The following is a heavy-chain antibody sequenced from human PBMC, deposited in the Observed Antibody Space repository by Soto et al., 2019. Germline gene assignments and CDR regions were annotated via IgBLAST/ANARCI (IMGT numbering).Heavy chain of an antibody. CDR3: ARRRGAYCSSTSCYSGLFDP. V-gene: IGHV4-31*03. CDR2: IYYSGST. Sequence: QVQLQESGPGLVKPSQTLSLTCTVSGGSISSGGYYWSWIRQHPGKGLEGIGYIYYSGSTYYNPSLKSRVTISVDTSKNQCSRKLSSVTAADTAVYYCARRRGAYCSSTSCYSGLFDPWGQGSLVTVSS. J-gene: IGHJ5*02. CDR1: GGSISSGGYY. D-gene: IGHD2-2*02.